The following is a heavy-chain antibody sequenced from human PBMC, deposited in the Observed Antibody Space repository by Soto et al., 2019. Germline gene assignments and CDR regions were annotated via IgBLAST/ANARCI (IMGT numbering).Heavy chain of an antibody. V-gene: IGHV6-1*01. D-gene: IGHD3-22*01. CDR1: GDSVSSNSAA. Sequence: PSQTLSLTCAISGDSVSSNSAAWNWIRRSPSRGLEWLGRTYCRSKWYNDYAISVRSRITINPDTSKNQFSLQLNSVTPEDTAVYYCARGDYYDTSGYYFGYWGQGTLVTVPS. J-gene: IGHJ4*02. CDR2: TYCRSKWYN. CDR3: ARGDYYDTSGYYFGY.